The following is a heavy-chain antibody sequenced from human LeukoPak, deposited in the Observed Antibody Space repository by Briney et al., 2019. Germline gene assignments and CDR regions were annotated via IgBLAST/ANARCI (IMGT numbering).Heavy chain of an antibody. Sequence: PGASLRLSCAASGFTFSSYAMSWVRQAPGKGLEWVSAISGSGGSTYYADSVKGRFTISRDNSKNTLYLQMNSLRAEDTAVYYCAKSEPCSSTSCYYYYYYGMDVWGKGTTVTVSS. J-gene: IGHJ6*04. CDR1: GFTFSSYA. D-gene: IGHD2-2*01. V-gene: IGHV3-23*01. CDR3: AKSEPCSSTSCYYYYYYGMDV. CDR2: ISGSGGST.